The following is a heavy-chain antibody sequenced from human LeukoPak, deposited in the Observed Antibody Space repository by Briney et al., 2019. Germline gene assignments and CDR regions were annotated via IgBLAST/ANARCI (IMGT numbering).Heavy chain of an antibody. Sequence: SETLSLTCAVYGGSFSGYYWSWIRQPPGKGLEWIGEINHSGSTNYNPSLKSRVTISVDTSKNQFSLKLSSVTAADTAVYHCAREKGGYSGYHSIGIDYWGQGTLVTVSS. CDR2: INHSGST. CDR3: AREKGGYSGYHSIGIDY. V-gene: IGHV4-34*01. D-gene: IGHD5-12*01. J-gene: IGHJ4*02. CDR1: GGSFSGYY.